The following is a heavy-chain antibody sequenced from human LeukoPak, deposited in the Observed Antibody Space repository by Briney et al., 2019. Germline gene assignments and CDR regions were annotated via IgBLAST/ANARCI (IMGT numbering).Heavy chain of an antibody. V-gene: IGHV3-66*02. CDR2: IYTGGST. CDR3: ARAAAGRHSFDH. Sequence: GGSLRLSCAASGFTVSSNYMIWVRQAPGKGLEWVSVIYTGGSTYHADSVKNRFTISRDNSKNTLDLQNNSLRADDTAVNYCARAAAGRHSFDHWGRGTVVTVSS. CDR1: GFTVSSNY. J-gene: IGHJ4*02. D-gene: IGHD6-13*01.